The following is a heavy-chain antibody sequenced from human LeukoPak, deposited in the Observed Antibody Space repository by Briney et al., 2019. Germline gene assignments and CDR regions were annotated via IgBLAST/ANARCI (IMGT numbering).Heavy chain of an antibody. J-gene: IGHJ5*02. CDR1: GGSISSYY. CDR2: IYYSGST. V-gene: IGHV4-59*08. CDR3: ARQEDWFDP. Sequence: SETLSLTCTVSGGSISSYYWSWIRQPPGKGLEWIGYIYYSGSTNYNPSLKSRVTISVDTSKNQLSLKLSSVTAADTAVYYCARQEDWFDPWGQGTLVTVSS.